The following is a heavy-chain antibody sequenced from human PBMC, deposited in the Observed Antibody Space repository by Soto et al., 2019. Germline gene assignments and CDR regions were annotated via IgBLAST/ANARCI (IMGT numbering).Heavy chain of an antibody. V-gene: IGHV3-23*01. D-gene: IGHD1-26*01. Sequence: GRALRLSCAGPGFTFSNYAMSWVRQAPGKGLAWVSAISGSGGSTYYADSVKGRFTISRDNSKNTLYLQMNSLRAEDTALYYCAKVPVGATGRFDYWGQGTLVTASS. J-gene: IGHJ4*02. CDR2: ISGSGGST. CDR1: GFTFSNYA. CDR3: AKVPVGATGRFDY.